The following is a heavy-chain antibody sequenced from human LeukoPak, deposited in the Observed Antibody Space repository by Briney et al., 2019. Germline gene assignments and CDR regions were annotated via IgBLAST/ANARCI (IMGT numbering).Heavy chain of an antibody. CDR3: ARDAPYYYYYGMDV. Sequence: SETLSLTCTVSGGSPSSYYWSWIRQPAGKGLEGIGRIYTSGSTNYNPSLTSRVTMSVDTSKNQFSLKLSSVTAADTAVYYCARDAPYYYYYGMDVWGQGTTVTVSS. V-gene: IGHV4-4*07. J-gene: IGHJ6*02. CDR2: IYTSGST. CDR1: GGSPSSYY.